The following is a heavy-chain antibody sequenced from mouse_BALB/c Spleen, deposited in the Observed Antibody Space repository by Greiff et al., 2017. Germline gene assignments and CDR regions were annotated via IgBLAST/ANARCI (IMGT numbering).Heavy chain of an antibody. V-gene: IGHV2-9*02. CDR2: IWAGGST. CDR3: ARDRTTATAWFAY. Sequence: LQESGPGLVAPSQSLSITCTVSGFSLTSYGVHWVRQPPGKGLEWLGVIWAGGSTNYNSALMSRLSISKDNSKSQVFLKMNSLQTDDTAMYYCARDRTTATAWFAYWGQGTLVTVSA. J-gene: IGHJ3*01. CDR1: GFSLTSYG. D-gene: IGHD1-2*01.